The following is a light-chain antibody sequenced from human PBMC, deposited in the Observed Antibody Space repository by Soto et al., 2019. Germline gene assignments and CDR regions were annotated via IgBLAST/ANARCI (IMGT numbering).Light chain of an antibody. CDR2: DAS. CDR3: QQRSNWPRYT. V-gene: IGKV3-11*01. CDR1: QSVSSY. J-gene: IGKJ2*01. Sequence: EIVLTQSPATLSLSPGERDTLSCRASQSVSSYLAWYQQKPGQAPRLLIYDASNRATGIPARFSGSGSGTDFTLTLSRLETEDFAVYYCQQRSNWPRYTVGQGTKLEIK.